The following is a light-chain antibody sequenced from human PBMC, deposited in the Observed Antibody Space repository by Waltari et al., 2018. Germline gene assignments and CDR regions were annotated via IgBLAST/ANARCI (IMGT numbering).Light chain of an antibody. CDR3: QQYNDLPPLT. J-gene: IGKJ4*01. CDR1: QSVSSN. CDR2: GAS. Sequence: EIVMTQSPATLSVSPGERATLPCRASQSVSSNLAWYQQKPGQAPRLLIYGASARATGIPARFSGGGSGTEFTLTISSMQSEDFAVYYCQQYNDLPPLTFGGGTKVEIK. V-gene: IGKV3-15*01.